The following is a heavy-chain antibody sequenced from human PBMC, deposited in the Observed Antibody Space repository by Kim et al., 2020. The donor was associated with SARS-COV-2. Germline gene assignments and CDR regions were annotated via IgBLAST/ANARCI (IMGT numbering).Heavy chain of an antibody. D-gene: IGHD6-19*01. V-gene: IGHV3-23*01. J-gene: IGHJ6*03. CDR1: GFTFSSYA. CDR2: ISGSGGST. CDR3: AKREKQWLVPSYYYYYYMDV. Sequence: GGSLRLSCAASGFTFSSYAMSWVRQAPGKGLEWVSAISGSGGSTYYADSVKGRFTISRDNSKNTLYLQMNSLRAEDTAVYYCAKREKQWLVPSYYYYYYMDVWGKGTTVTVSS.